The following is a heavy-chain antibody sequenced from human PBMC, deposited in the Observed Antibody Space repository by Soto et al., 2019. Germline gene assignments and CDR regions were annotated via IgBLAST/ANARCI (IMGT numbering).Heavy chain of an antibody. Sequence: SETLSLTCTVSGGSISSSSYYWGWIRQPPGKGLEWIGSIYYSGSTYYNPSLKSRVTISVDTSKNQFSLKLSSVTAADTAVYYCARHVAAAEESRYYYYYMDVWGKGTTVTVSS. CDR3: ARHVAAAEESRYYYYYMDV. CDR1: GGSISSSSYY. J-gene: IGHJ6*03. V-gene: IGHV4-39*01. CDR2: IYYSGST. D-gene: IGHD6-13*01.